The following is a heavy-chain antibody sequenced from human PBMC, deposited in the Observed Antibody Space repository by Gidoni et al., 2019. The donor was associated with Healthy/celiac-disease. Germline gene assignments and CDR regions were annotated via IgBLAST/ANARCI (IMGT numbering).Heavy chain of an antibody. Sequence: QVQLVQSGAEVKKPGASVKVSCKESGYTFTSYYMPWVRQDPGKGLEWMGIIIPSGGSTSYAQKFQCRVTMNRDTSTSTVYMELSSLRSEDTAVYYCARDLGVEDTAMGRGYNWFDPWGQGTLVTVSS. CDR3: ARDLGVEDTAMGRGYNWFDP. J-gene: IGHJ5*02. CDR2: IIPSGGST. V-gene: IGHV1-46*01. D-gene: IGHD5-18*01. CDR1: GYTFTSYY.